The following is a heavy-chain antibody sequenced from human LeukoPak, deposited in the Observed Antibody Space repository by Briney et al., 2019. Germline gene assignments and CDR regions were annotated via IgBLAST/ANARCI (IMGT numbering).Heavy chain of an antibody. CDR2: ISYDGSNK. V-gene: IGHV3-30*18. CDR3: AKAPRIPYSSSHD. Sequence: GGSLRLSCAASGFTFSNYGMHWVRQAPGKGLEWVAVISYDGSNKYYADSVKGRFTISRDNSKNTLYLQMNSLRAEDTAVYYCAKAPRIPYSSSHDWGQGTLVTVSS. CDR1: GFTFSNYG. J-gene: IGHJ4*02. D-gene: IGHD6-13*01.